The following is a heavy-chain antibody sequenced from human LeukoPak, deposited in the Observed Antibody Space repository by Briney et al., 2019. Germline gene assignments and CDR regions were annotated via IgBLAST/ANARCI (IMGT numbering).Heavy chain of an antibody. CDR3: AKVEHYYDSSGYLYYFDY. Sequence: GGSLRLSCAASGLTFSSYAMSWVRQAPGKGLEWVSAIGGTGSSTYYADSVKGRFTISRDNSKNTLYLQMNSLRAEDTAVYYCAKVEHYYDSSGYLYYFDYWGQGTLVTVSS. CDR2: IGGTGSST. J-gene: IGHJ4*02. D-gene: IGHD3-22*01. V-gene: IGHV3-23*01. CDR1: GLTFSSYA.